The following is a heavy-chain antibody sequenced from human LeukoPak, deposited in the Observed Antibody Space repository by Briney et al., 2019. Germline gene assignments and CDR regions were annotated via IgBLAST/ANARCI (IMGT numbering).Heavy chain of an antibody. Sequence: PSETLSLTCTVSGGSISSGDYYWSWIRQPPGKGLEWIGYIYYSGSTYYNPSLKSRVTISVDTFKNQFSLKLSSVTAADTAVYYCARVDRAYYGMDVWGQGTTVTVSS. J-gene: IGHJ6*02. D-gene: IGHD3-10*01. CDR1: GGSISSGDYY. CDR2: IYYSGST. V-gene: IGHV4-30-4*01. CDR3: ARVDRAYYGMDV.